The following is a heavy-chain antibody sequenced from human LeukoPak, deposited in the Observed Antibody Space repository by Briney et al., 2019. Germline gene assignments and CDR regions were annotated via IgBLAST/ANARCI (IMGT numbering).Heavy chain of an antibody. Sequence: ASVKVSCKASGYTFTSYDINWVLQATGQGLEWMGWMNPNSGNTGYAQKFQGRVTMTSNTSISTAYMELSSLRSEDTAVYYCARVYSSGYDDYWGQGTLVTVSS. J-gene: IGHJ4*02. CDR2: MNPNSGNT. CDR1: GYTFTSYD. V-gene: IGHV1-8*01. D-gene: IGHD3-22*01. CDR3: ARVYSSGYDDY.